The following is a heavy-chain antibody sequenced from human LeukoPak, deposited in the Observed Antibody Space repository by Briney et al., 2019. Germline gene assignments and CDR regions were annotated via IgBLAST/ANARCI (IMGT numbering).Heavy chain of an antibody. D-gene: IGHD6-19*01. CDR1: GGSISSSSYY. CDR2: INHSGST. V-gene: IGHV4-39*07. J-gene: IGHJ5*02. CDR3: ARGHRWLVRGNSFDP. Sequence: PSETLSLTCTVSGGSISSSSYYWSWIRQPPGKGLEWIGEINHSGSTSYNPSLKSRVTISVDTSKNQFSLKLSSVTAADTAVYYCARGHRWLVRGNSFDPWGQGTLVTVSS.